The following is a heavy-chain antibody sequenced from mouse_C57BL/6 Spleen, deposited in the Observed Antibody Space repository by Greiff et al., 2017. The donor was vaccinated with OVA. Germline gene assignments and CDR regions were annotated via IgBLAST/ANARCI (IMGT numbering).Heavy chain of an antibody. D-gene: IGHD3-2*02. V-gene: IGHV1-55*01. J-gene: IGHJ3*01. Sequence: QVQLQQSGAELVKPGASVKMSCKASGYTFTSYWITWVKQRPGQGLEWIGDIYPGSGSTNYNEKFKSKATLTVDTSSSTAYMQLSSLTSEASAVYYCARWVDSSASWFAYWGQGTLVTVSA. CDR3: ARWVDSSASWFAY. CDR2: IYPGSGST. CDR1: GYTFTSYW.